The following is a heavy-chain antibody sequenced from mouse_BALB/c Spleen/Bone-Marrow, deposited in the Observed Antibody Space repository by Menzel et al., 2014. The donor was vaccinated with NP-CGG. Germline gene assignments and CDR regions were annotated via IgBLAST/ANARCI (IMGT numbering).Heavy chain of an antibody. CDR3: ARNGNYPAWFAY. D-gene: IGHD2-1*01. CDR1: GYTFSSYW. J-gene: IGHJ3*01. V-gene: IGHV1-9*01. CDR2: ILPGSGST. Sequence: VQLQQSGAELMKPGASVKISCKATGYTFSSYWIEWVKQRPGHGLEWIEEILPGSGSTNYNEKFKGKATFTADTSSNTPYMHPSSLPSEDSAVYYCARNGNYPAWFAYWGQGTLVTVSA.